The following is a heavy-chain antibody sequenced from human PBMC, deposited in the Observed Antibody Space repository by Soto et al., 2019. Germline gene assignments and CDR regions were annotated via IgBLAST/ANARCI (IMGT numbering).Heavy chain of an antibody. CDR2: ISGSGGST. CDR3: VRDQAGGGENPIDY. D-gene: IGHD2-15*01. V-gene: IGHV3-23*01. CDR1: GFTFSSYA. J-gene: IGHJ4*02. Sequence: GGSLRLSCAASGFTFSSYAMSWVRQAPGKGLEWVSAISGSGGSTYYADSVKGRFTISRDNSKNTLYLQMNSLRAEDTAVYYCVRDQAGGGENPIDYWGKGSPVTVSS.